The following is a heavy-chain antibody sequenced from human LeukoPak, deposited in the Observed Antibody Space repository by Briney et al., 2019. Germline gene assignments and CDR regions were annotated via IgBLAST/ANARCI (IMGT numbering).Heavy chain of an antibody. V-gene: IGHV3-30-3*01. J-gene: IGHJ4*02. CDR2: ISYDGSNK. D-gene: IGHD3-3*01. Sequence: PGGSPRLSCAASGFTFSSYAMHWVRQAPGKGLEWVAVISYDGSNKYYADSVKGRFTISRDNSKNTLYLQMNSLRAEDTAVYYCARGEYYDFWPVDYWGQGTLVTVSS. CDR1: GFTFSSYA. CDR3: ARGEYYDFWPVDY.